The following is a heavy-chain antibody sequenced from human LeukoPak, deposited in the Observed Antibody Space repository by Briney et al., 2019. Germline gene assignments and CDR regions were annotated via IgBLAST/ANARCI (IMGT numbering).Heavy chain of an antibody. D-gene: IGHD5-12*01. CDR3: ARGLSSGYERGYYYYGMDV. V-gene: IGHV4-34*01. J-gene: IGHJ6*02. CDR2: LNHSGST. Sequence: SETLSLTCAVYGGSFSGYYWSWIRQPPGTGLEWIGELNHSGSTNYNPSLKSRVTISVDTSKNQFSLKLSSVTAADTAVYYYARGLSSGYERGYYYYGMDVWGQGTTVTVSS. CDR1: GGSFSGYY.